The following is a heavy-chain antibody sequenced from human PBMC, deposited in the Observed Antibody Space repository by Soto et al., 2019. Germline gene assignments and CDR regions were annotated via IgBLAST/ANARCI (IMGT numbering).Heavy chain of an antibody. CDR1: GYNFATHW. V-gene: IGHV5-51*01. CDR3: ATPGGFGMDV. CDR2: IFPGDAET. J-gene: IGHJ6*02. D-gene: IGHD5-12*01. Sequence: EVQLVQSAAEVKKPGESLKISCQGSGYNFATHWIGWVRHKAGKGLEWMGIIFPGDAETRYSPSFQGHITISADKSISTAYLQWSSLKDSDTGMYYCATPGGFGMDVWGQGTTVTVSS.